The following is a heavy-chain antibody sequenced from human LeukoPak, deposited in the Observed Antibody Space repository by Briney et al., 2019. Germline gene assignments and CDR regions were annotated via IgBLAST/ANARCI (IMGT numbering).Heavy chain of an antibody. Sequence: PGGSLRLSCVVSGFTFINYWMDWVRQAPGKGLEWVAFIGQDGRETNYAGSVKGRFTISRDNAKNSLYLQMNNLRVEDTAVYYCASRGDLSWFGALRHWSQGTVVTVSS. V-gene: IGHV3-7*01. CDR1: GFTFINYW. D-gene: IGHD3-16*02. CDR2: IGQDGRET. CDR3: ASRGDLSWFGALRH. J-gene: IGHJ4*02.